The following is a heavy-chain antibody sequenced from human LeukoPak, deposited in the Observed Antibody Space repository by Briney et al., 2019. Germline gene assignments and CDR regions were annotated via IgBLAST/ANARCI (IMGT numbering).Heavy chain of an antibody. V-gene: IGHV3-53*01. CDR1: GFTFSDYR. J-gene: IGHJ3*02. CDR2: IYSDGSI. D-gene: IGHD1-1*01. CDR3: ARDRRRLRGMNGDGDAFDI. Sequence: GGSLRLSRAASGFTFSDYRMNWVRQAPGKGLEWVSMIYSDGSIFHADSVKGRFTMSRDNSRNTLDLQMNSLRVEDTAVYFCARDRRRLRGMNGDGDAFDIWGQGTMVTVSS.